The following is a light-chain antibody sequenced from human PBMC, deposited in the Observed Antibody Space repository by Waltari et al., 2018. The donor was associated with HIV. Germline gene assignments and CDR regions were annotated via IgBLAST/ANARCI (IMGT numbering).Light chain of an antibody. J-gene: IGLJ1*01. Sequence: RSVSGSPGQTVTISCTGTSSDVGGYDYVSWFQQHPDKAPKLIIYDVGQRPSGVPDRFSGSKSGNTAFLTISGLQAEDEADYYCCSYAGTYTYVFGSGTEVTAL. CDR2: DVG. CDR3: CSYAGTYTYV. V-gene: IGLV2-11*01. CDR1: SSDVGGYDY.